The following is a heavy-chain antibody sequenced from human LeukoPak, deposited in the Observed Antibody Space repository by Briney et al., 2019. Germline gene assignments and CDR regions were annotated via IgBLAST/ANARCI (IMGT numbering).Heavy chain of an antibody. CDR1: GGSISSSSYY. V-gene: IGHV4-39*07. J-gene: IGHJ5*02. CDR2: INYRGTT. Sequence: SETLSLTCTVSGGSISSSSYYWGWIRQPPGKGLEWIGSINYRGTTYYNPSLKSRVTISLDTSKNQFSLKLSSMTAADTAVYYCARDYFDYYGSGSYNWFDPWGQGTLVTVSS. D-gene: IGHD3-10*01. CDR3: ARDYFDYYGSGSYNWFDP.